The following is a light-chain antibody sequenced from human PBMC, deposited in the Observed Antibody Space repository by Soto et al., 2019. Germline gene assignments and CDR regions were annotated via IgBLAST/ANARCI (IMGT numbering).Light chain of an antibody. J-gene: IGLJ1*01. CDR2: EGS. CDR3: CSYAGSSTWV. CDR1: SSDVGSYNL. V-gene: IGLV2-23*01. Sequence: QSALAQPASVSGSPVQSITISCTGTSSDVGSYNLVSWYQQHPGKAPKLMIYEGSKRPSGVSNRFSGSKSGNTDSLTISGLQAEDEADYYCCSYAGSSTWVFGTGNKVTVL.